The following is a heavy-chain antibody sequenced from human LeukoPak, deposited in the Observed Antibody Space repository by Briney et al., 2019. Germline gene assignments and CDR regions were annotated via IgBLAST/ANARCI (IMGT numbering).Heavy chain of an antibody. J-gene: IGHJ4*02. CDR2: IKEDGSDK. D-gene: IGHD5-12*01. CDR1: EFTFSSYW. Sequence: PGGSLRLSCAASEFTFSSYWMKWVRQAPGKGLEWVASIKEDGSDKYYVDSVKGRFSISRDNAKNSLFLQMNSLRTEDTAVYYCARGGHFSFDYWGQGTLVIVSS. CDR3: ARGGHFSFDY. V-gene: IGHV3-7*01.